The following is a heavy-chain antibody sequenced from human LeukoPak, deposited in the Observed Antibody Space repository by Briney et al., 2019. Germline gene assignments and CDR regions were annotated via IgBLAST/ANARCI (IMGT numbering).Heavy chain of an antibody. CDR1: GFTFSSYA. D-gene: IGHD6-19*01. V-gene: IGHV3-23*01. CDR3: ARSGWPAFYYFDY. CDR2: ISGSGGST. Sequence: GGSLRLSCAASGFTFSSYAMGWVRQAPGKGLEWVSAISGSGGSTYYADSVKGRFTISRDNSKNTLYLQMNSLRAEDTAVYYCARSGWPAFYYFDYWGQGTLVTVSS. J-gene: IGHJ4*02.